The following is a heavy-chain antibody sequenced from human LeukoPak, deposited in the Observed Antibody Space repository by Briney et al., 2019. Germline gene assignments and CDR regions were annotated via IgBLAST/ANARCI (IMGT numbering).Heavy chain of an antibody. V-gene: IGHV3-53*01. CDR1: DFSVNNNY. J-gene: IGHJ4*02. CDR3: AGGSYYGSGGRPGYFDH. CDR2: MDTFGGI. Sequence: PGGSLRLSCAAPDFSVNNNYMNWVRQAPGKGLEWVPLMDTFGGIYYRDSVKGRFTISRDISKNTLYLQMNTLSAEDTAIYYCAGGSYYGSGGRPGYFDHWGQGILVTVSS. D-gene: IGHD3-10*01.